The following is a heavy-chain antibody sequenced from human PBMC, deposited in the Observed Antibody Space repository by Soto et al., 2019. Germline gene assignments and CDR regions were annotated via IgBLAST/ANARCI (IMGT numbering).Heavy chain of an antibody. D-gene: IGHD1-1*01. CDR1: GGTFSSYA. V-gene: IGHV1-69*12. CDR3: ASPTKPLYYYYGMDV. CDR2: IIPIFGTA. J-gene: IGHJ6*02. Sequence: QVQLVQSGAEVKKPGSSVKVSCKASGGTFSSYAISWVRQAPGQGLEWMGGIIPIFGTANYAQKFQGRVTVTADESTSTAYMGLSSLRSEDTAVYYCASPTKPLYYYYGMDVWGQGTTVTVSS.